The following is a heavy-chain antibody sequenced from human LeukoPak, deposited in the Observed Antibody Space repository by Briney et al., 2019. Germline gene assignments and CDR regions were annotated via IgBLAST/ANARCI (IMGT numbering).Heavy chain of an antibody. CDR3: ARGLQNYGDAQGPFDYYYYMDV. V-gene: IGHV4-59*01. CDR2: IYYSGST. Sequence: PSETLSLTCTVSGGSISSYYWSWLRQPPGKGLEWIGYIYYSGSTNYIPSLKSRVTISVDTSKNQFSLKLSSVTAADTAVYYCARGLQNYGDAQGPFDYYYYMDVWGKGTTVTVSS. J-gene: IGHJ6*03. CDR1: GGSISSYY. D-gene: IGHD4-17*01.